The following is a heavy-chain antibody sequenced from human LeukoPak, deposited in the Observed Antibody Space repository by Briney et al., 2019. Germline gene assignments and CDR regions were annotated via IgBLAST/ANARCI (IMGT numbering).Heavy chain of an antibody. D-gene: IGHD6-13*01. J-gene: IGHJ4*02. Sequence: SSETLSLTCTVSGGSINNYYWSWIRQPPGKGLEWIRQPPGKGLEWIGYIYYSGNTIYNPSLKSRVTISVDTSKNQFSLKLSSVTAADTAVYYCARRRDGLAAGGGVDYWGQGTLVTVSS. CDR3: ARRRDGLAAGGGVDY. CDR1: GGSINNYY. V-gene: IGHV4-59*08. CDR2: IYYSGNT.